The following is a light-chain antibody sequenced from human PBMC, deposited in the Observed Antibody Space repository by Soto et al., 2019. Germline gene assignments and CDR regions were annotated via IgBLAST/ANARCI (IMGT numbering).Light chain of an antibody. Sequence: ETVLTQSPGTLSLSPGERAPLPCRPSQNVSSSYLAWYQQRPGQAPRLLIYGVSSRATGIPDRFSGSGSGTEFTLTISSLQSEDFAVYYCQQYNGWPITFGQGTRLEI. CDR2: GVS. CDR1: QNVSSSY. J-gene: IGKJ5*01. CDR3: QQYNGWPIT. V-gene: IGKV3-20*01.